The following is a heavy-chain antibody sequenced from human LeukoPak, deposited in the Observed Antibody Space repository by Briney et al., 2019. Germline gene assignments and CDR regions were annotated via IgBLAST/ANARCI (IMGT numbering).Heavy chain of an antibody. J-gene: IGHJ4*02. D-gene: IGHD3-22*01. V-gene: IGHV3-21*01. CDR3: ARDSDSSGHYYMDYFDY. CDR1: GFTFSSYG. CDR2: ISSSSRDI. Sequence: GRSLRLSCAASGFTFSSYGMNWVRQAPGKGLEWVSSISSSSRDINYADSVKGRFTISRDNAWNSLYLQMNSLRAEDTAVYYCARDSDSSGHYYMDYFDYWGQGALVTVSS.